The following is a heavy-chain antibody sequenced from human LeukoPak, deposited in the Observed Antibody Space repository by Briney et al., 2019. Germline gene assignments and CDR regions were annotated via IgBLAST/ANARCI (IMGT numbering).Heavy chain of an antibody. CDR2: ISSSGSTI. CDR1: GFTCSDYY. CDR3: ARDSNYDFWSGPQYGKPHNWFDP. Sequence: GGSLRLSCAASGFTCSDYYMRWIPQAPGKGLEGVSYISSSGSTIYYADSVKGGFTISRDNAKNSLYLQMNSLRAEDTAVYYCARDSNYDFWSGPQYGKPHNWFDPWGQGTLVTVSS. D-gene: IGHD3-3*01. V-gene: IGHV3-11*04. J-gene: IGHJ5*02.